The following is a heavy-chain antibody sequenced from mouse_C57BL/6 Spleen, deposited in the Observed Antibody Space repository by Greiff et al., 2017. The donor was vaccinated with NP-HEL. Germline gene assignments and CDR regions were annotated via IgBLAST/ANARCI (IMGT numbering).Heavy chain of an antibody. CDR3: AREGGIYYDYDRRFAY. Sequence: QVQLQQPGTELVKPGASVKLSCKASGYTFTSYWMHWVKQRPGQGLEWIGNINPSNGGTNYNEKFKSKATLTVDKSSSTAYMQLSSLTSEDSAVYYCAREGGIYYDYDRRFAYWGQGTLVTVSA. CDR1: GYTFTSYW. CDR2: INPSNGGT. V-gene: IGHV1-53*01. D-gene: IGHD2-4*01. J-gene: IGHJ3*01.